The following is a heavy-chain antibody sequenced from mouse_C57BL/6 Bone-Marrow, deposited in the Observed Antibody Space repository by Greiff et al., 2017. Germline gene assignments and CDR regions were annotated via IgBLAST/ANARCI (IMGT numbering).Heavy chain of an antibody. CDR2: ISDGGSYT. Sequence: EVKVVESGGGLVKPGGSLKLSCAASGFTFSSYAMSWVRQTPEKRLEWVATISDGGSYTYYPDNVKGRFTISRDNAKNNLYLQLSNLKSEDTAMYYCARAWGGAGDYWGQGTTLTVSS. CDR1: GFTFSSYA. D-gene: IGHD4-1*01. J-gene: IGHJ2*01. CDR3: ARAWGGAGDY. V-gene: IGHV5-4*03.